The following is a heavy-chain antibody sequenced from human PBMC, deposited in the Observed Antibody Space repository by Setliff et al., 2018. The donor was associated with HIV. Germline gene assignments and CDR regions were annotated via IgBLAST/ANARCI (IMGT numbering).Heavy chain of an antibody. CDR3: ARRITGLDAFDI. D-gene: IGHD2-8*02. CDR2: MNPNSGNT. Sequence: ASVKVSCKTSGYTFTSYDINWVRQATGQGLEWMGWMNPNSGNTGYAQKFQGRVTMTRNTSISTAYMELSSLRSEDTAVYYCARRITGLDAFDIWGQGTMVTVSS. CDR1: GYTFTSYD. V-gene: IGHV1-8*02. J-gene: IGHJ3*02.